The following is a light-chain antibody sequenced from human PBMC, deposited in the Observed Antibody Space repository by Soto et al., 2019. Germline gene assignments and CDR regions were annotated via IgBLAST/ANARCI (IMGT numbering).Light chain of an antibody. J-gene: IGKJ2*01. CDR3: KQGTHWPQGPFT. Sequence: DVVMTQSPLSLPVTLGQPASISCKSSQSLVYGDGNTYLNWFQQRPGQSPRRLIYRVSNRDSGVPDRFSGRGAGNDFTLKISRVEAYDVWVYYCKQGTHWPQGPFTFGQGTKLEIK. CDR1: QSLVYGDGNTY. V-gene: IGKV2-30*01. CDR2: RVS.